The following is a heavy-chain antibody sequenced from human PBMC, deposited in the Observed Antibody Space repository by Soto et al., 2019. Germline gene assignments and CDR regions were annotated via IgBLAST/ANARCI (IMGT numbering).Heavy chain of an antibody. D-gene: IGHD3-16*01. V-gene: IGHV4-30-2*01. J-gene: IGHJ4*02. Sequence: SETLSLTCTVSGGSIIDYYWSWIRQPPGKGLEWIGYIYHSGSTYYNPSLKSRVTISVDRSKNQFSLKLSSVTAADTAVYYCARGPPFHWGQGTLVTVSS. CDR1: GGSIIDYY. CDR2: IYHSGST. CDR3: ARGPPFH.